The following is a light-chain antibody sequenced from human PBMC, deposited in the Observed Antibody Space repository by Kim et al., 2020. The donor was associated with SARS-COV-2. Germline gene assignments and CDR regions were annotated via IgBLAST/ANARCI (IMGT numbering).Light chain of an antibody. J-gene: IGKJ3*01. CDR3: PGYDNLPLT. V-gene: IGKV1-33*01. CDR2: DAS. CDR1: QDISNY. Sequence: DIQMTQSPSSLSASVGDRVTITCQASQDISNYLNWYQQKPGKAPKLLIYDASNLETGVPSRFSGSGSGTDFTFTISSLQPEDIATYYCPGYDNLPLTFGPGTKVDIK.